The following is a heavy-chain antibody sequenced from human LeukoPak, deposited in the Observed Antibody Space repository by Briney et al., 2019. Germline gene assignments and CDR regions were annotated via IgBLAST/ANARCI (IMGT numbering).Heavy chain of an antibody. Sequence: ASVKVSCKASDYTFTSYGFSWVRQAPGQELEWMGWINGYNGDTNYAQKFRGRVTVTTDTSTSTAYLELRTLRSDDTAVYYCARDGPGIWNDYWGQGTLVTVSS. CDR3: ARDGPGIWNDY. V-gene: IGHV1-18*01. CDR2: INGYNGDT. CDR1: DYTFTSYG. D-gene: IGHD3-10*01. J-gene: IGHJ4*02.